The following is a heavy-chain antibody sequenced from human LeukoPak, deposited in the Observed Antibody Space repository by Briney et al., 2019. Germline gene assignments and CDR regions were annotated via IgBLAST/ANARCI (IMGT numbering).Heavy chain of an antibody. V-gene: IGHV4-39*01. CDR3: AGVVGSSGWADAFDI. CDR2: IYYSGST. D-gene: IGHD6-19*01. J-gene: IGHJ3*02. Sequence: PSETLSLTCTVSGGSISSSSYYWGWIRQPPGKGLEWIGSIYYSGSTYYNPSLKSRVTISVDTSKNQFSLKLSSVTAADTAVYYCAGVVGSSGWADAFDIWGQGTMVTVSS. CDR1: GGSISSSSYY.